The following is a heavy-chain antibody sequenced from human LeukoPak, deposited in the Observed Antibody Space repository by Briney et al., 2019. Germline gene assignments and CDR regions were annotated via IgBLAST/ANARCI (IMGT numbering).Heavy chain of an antibody. V-gene: IGHV7-4-1*02. CDR3: AREGITHDS. J-gene: IGHJ4*02. CDR1: GYTFSTYA. CDR2: IDTKTGNP. Sequence: GASVKVSCKASGYTFSTYAMNWVRQVPGQGPEWMGWIDTKTGNPTYAQDFTGRFVFSLDTSVSTAYLQITSLKAEDTAIYYCAREGITHDSWGQGTLITVSS. D-gene: IGHD3-16*01.